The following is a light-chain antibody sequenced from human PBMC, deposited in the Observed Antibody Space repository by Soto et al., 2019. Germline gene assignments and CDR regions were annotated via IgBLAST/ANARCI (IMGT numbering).Light chain of an antibody. CDR2: SDN. J-gene: IGLJ3*02. CDR3: AAWDDSLNGWV. V-gene: IGLV1-44*01. Sequence: QSVLTQPPSASGTPGQRVTISCSGSSSNIGSYTVNWYQQLPGTAPKLLIYSDNQRPSGVPDRFSGSKSGTSASLAIGGLQSEDEADYYCAAWDDSLNGWVFGGGTKLTVL. CDR1: SSNIGSYT.